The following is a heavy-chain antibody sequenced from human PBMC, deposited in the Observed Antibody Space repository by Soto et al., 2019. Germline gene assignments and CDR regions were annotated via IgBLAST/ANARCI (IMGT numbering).Heavy chain of an antibody. CDR2: ISGSGDST. D-gene: IGHD6-19*01. Sequence: GGSLRLSCAASGLTFSSYAMSWVRQAPGKGLEWVSGISGSGDSTYYADSVKGRFTISRDNSKNTLYLQMNSLRAEDTAVYYCAKGVPGIAVAGTGYFQHWGQGT. J-gene: IGHJ1*01. CDR3: AKGVPGIAVAGTGYFQH. V-gene: IGHV3-23*01. CDR1: GLTFSSYA.